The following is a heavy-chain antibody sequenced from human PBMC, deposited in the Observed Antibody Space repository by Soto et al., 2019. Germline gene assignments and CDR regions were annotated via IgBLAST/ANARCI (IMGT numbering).Heavy chain of an antibody. J-gene: IGHJ6*02. CDR1: GYTFTSYA. V-gene: IGHV1-3*01. CDR2: IDAGNGNT. Sequence: VQLVQSGAEVKRPGASVKVSCKASGYTFTSYALHWVRQAPGQRLEWMGRIDAGNGNTKYSQKFQGRVTITRETSANTAYMELSSLRSEDTAVYYCARDLDYYYGIDVWGQGTTVTVSS. CDR3: ARDLDYYYGIDV.